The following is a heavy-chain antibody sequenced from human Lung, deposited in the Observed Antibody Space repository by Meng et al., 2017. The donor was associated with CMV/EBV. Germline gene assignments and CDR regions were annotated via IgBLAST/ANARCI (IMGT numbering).Heavy chain of an antibody. J-gene: IGHJ4*02. CDR2: IKQDGSEK. CDR1: GFKFSSYC. CDR3: ARGRVGTTWLD. V-gene: IGHV3-7*01. D-gene: IGHD2/OR15-2a*01. Sequence: GESLKISCAGSGFKFSSYCMNWVRQAPGKGLEWVANIKQDGSEKYYVDSVKGRFTISRDNAKNSLYLQMNSLRAEDTAVYYCARGRVGTTWLDWGQGTLVXVSS.